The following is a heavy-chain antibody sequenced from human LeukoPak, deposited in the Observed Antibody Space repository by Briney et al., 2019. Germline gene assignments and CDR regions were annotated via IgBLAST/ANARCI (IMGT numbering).Heavy chain of an antibody. CDR2: TYYRSKWYN. Sequence: SQTLSLTCAISGDSVSSNSAAWNWIRQSPSRGLEWLGRTYYRSKWYNDYAVSVKSRITINPDTSKNQFSLKLSSVTAADTAVYYCARLNWKIFGVVNYDWRFDPWGQGTLVTVSS. J-gene: IGHJ5*02. V-gene: IGHV6-1*01. CDR1: GDSVSSNSAA. D-gene: IGHD3-3*01. CDR3: ARLNWKIFGVVNYDWRFDP.